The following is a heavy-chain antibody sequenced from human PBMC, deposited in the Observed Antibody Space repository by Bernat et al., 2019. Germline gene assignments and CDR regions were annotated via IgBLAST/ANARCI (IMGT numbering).Heavy chain of an antibody. CDR1: GGSISSYY. V-gene: IGHV4-59*01. D-gene: IGHD7-27*01. CDR3: ARYDWGCGIGWFDP. J-gene: IGHJ5*02. Sequence: QVQLQESGPGLVKPSETLSLTCTVYGGSISSYYWSWIRQPPGKGLEWIGYIYYSGSPTYNPSLKSRVTISVDTSKNQFSLKLSSVTAADTAVYYCARYDWGCGIGWFDPWGQGTLVTVS. CDR2: IYYSGSP.